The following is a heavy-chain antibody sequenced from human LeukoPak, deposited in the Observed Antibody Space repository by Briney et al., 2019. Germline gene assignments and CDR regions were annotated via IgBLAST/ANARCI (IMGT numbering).Heavy chain of an antibody. CDR2: IIPLLRSP. CDR3: ARTSISVSGSLGHDE. CDR1: GNTFTKYA. D-gene: IGHD6-19*01. J-gene: IGHJ4*02. V-gene: IGHV1-69*06. Sequence: SVTVSCTASGNTFTKYAISWVRLAPGQGLEWMGRIIPLLRSPTYAQKFQHRVTITADTSTTTAYMELTSLRSEDTAVYYCARTSISVSGSLGHDEWGQGTLVTVSS.